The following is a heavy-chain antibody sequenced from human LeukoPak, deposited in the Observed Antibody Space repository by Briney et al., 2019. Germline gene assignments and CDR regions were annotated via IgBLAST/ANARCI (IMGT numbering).Heavy chain of an antibody. J-gene: IGHJ4*02. V-gene: IGHV4-30-4*08. D-gene: IGHD1-1*01. Sequence: SETLSLTCTVSGGSISSSSYYWGWIRQPPGKGLEWIGYIYYSGSTYYNPSLKSRVTISVDTSKNQFSLKLSSVTAADTAVYYCARDRRQLAHDYWGQGTLVTVSS. CDR3: ARDRRQLAHDY. CDR2: IYYSGST. CDR1: GGSISSSSYY.